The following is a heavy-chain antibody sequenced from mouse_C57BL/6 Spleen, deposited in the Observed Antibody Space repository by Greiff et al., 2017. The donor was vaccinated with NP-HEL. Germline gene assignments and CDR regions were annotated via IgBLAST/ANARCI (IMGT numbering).Heavy chain of an antibody. V-gene: IGHV1-80*01. J-gene: IGHJ4*01. Sequence: VQGVESGAELVKPGASVKISCKASGYAFSSYWMNWVKQRPGKGLEWIGQIYPGDGDTNYNGKFKGKATLTADKSSSTAYMQLSSLTSEDSAVYFCAKPLTDYAMDYWGQGTSVTVSS. CDR3: AKPLTDYAMDY. CDR2: IYPGDGDT. CDR1: GYAFSSYW. D-gene: IGHD1-1*01.